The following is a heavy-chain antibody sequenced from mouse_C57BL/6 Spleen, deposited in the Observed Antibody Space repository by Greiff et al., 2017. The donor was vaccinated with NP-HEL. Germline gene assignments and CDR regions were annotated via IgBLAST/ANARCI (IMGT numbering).Heavy chain of an antibody. CDR1: GFTFSSYA. CDR3: ARDYSNYGFYAMDY. Sequence: DVMLVESGGGLVKPGGSLKLSCAASGFTFSSYAMSWVRQTPEKRLEWVATISDGGSYTYYPDNVKGRFTISRDNAKNNLYLQMSHLKSEDTAMYYCARDYSNYGFYAMDYWGQGTSVTVSS. D-gene: IGHD2-5*01. V-gene: IGHV5-4*01. CDR2: ISDGGSYT. J-gene: IGHJ4*01.